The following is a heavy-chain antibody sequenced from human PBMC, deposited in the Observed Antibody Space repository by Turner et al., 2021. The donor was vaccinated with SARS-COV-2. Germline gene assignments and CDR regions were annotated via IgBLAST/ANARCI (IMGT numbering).Heavy chain of an antibody. Sequence: QVQLQQWGAGLLKPSETLSLTCAVYGGSFSAYYWSWIRQPPGNGLEWIGEINHSGSTNYNPSLKSLVTISVDTSKNQFSLNLSSVTAADTAVYYCAGGQQWLVRGLFDYWGQGTLVTVSS. CDR1: GGSFSAYY. D-gene: IGHD6-19*01. J-gene: IGHJ4*02. CDR2: INHSGST. V-gene: IGHV4-34*01. CDR3: AGGQQWLVRGLFDY.